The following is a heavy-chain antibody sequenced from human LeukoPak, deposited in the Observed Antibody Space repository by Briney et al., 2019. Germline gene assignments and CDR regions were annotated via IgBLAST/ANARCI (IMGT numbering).Heavy chain of an antibody. Sequence: PSETLSLTCTVSGGSISSTNYYWAWIRQPPGKGLEWIGSIYYSGSTYYNPSLKSRVTISVDTSKNQFSLKLSSVTAADTAVYYCARRSIAAARCFGFCAWGQGTLVTVSS. CDR1: GGSISSTNYY. V-gene: IGHV4-39*07. CDR3: ARRSIAAARCFGFCA. CDR2: IYYSGST. J-gene: IGHJ5*02. D-gene: IGHD6-13*01.